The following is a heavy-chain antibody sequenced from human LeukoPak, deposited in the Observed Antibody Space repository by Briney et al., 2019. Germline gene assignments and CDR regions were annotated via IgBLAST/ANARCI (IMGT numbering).Heavy chain of an antibody. CDR1: GFTFSSYE. V-gene: IGHV3-48*03. CDR2: ISSSGSTI. Sequence: AGGSLRLSCAASGFTFSSYEMNWVRQAPGKGLEWVSYISSSGSTIYYADSVKGRFTISRDNAKNSLYLQMNSLRAEDTAVYYCATDIVGAANYWGQGTLVTVSS. D-gene: IGHD1-26*01. J-gene: IGHJ4*02. CDR3: ATDIVGAANY.